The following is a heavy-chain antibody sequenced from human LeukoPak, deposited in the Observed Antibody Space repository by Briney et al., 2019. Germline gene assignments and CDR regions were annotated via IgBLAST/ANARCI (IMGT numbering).Heavy chain of an antibody. CDR1: GGSITSSGYY. Sequence: SETLSLTCSVSGGSITSSGYYWVWVRQPPGKGLEWIGSINYSGKTYYNASLRGRVTMSVDTSKNQFSLTLSSVTAADTAVYYCARGQKYRSGYTVTELGSGYFDYWGQGTLVTVSS. CDR3: ARGQKYRSGYTVTELGSGYFDY. V-gene: IGHV4-39*07. D-gene: IGHD3-22*01. J-gene: IGHJ4*02. CDR2: INYSGKT.